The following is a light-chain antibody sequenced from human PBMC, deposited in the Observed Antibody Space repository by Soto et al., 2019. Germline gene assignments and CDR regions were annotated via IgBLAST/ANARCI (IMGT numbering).Light chain of an antibody. CDR1: SSNIGAGYD. J-gene: IGLJ1*01. CDR2: GNI. V-gene: IGLV1-40*01. Sequence: QSVLTQPPSVSGAPGQRVTISCTGSSSNIGAGYDVHWYQQLPGTAPKLLIYGNINRPSGVPDRFSGSKSGTSASLAITGLQAEDEAYYYCQSYDSSPQVFGTGTEVTVL. CDR3: QSYDSSPQV.